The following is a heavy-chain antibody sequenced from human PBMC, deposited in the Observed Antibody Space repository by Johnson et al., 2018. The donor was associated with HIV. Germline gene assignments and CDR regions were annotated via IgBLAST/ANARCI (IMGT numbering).Heavy chain of an antibody. CDR1: GFTFSSYA. D-gene: IGHD3-10*01. J-gene: IGHJ3*02. CDR3: ARDKGYYGSGTDAFDI. Sequence: VQLVESGGGVVQPGRSLRLSCAASGFTFSSYALHWVRQAPGKGLGWVAVISYDGNNKYYADSVKGRFIISRDNSKNTLYLQMDSLRAEDTAVYYCARDKGYYGSGTDAFDIWGQGTLVTVSS. V-gene: IGHV3-30*04. CDR2: ISYDGNNK.